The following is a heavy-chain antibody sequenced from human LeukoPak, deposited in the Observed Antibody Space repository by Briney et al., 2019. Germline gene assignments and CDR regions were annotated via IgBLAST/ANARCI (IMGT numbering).Heavy chain of an antibody. J-gene: IGHJ4*02. CDR2: IWNSGST. CDR3: ARSSGWWSLDY. CDR1: GDSISSRTYY. Sequence: SETLSLTCSVSGDSISSRTYYWTWIRQHPEKGLEWIGYIWNSGSTNYNPSLKSRVTISVDTSKNQFSLKLTSVTAADTAVYYCARSSGWWSLDYWGQGTLVTVSS. D-gene: IGHD6-19*01. V-gene: IGHV4-31*03.